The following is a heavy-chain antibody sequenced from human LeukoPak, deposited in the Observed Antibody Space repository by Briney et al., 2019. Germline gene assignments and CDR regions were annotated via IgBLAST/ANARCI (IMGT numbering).Heavy chain of an antibody. CDR1: GYSISSGYY. J-gene: IGHJ4*02. CDR2: IYHSGST. D-gene: IGHD1-26*01. CDR3: ARGEGLSGSYYNYFDY. Sequence: SGTLSLTCTVSGYSISSGYYWGWIRQPPGKGLEWIGSIYHSGSTYYNPSLKSRVTISVDTSKNQFSLKLSSVTAADTAVYYCARGEGLSGSYYNYFDYWGQGTLVTVSS. V-gene: IGHV4-38-2*02.